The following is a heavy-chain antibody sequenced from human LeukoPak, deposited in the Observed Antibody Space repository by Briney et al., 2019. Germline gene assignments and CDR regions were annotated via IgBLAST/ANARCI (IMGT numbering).Heavy chain of an antibody. J-gene: IGHJ4*02. CDR3: ASGTSGYAYEDYFDY. CDR2: INHSGST. CDR1: GGPFSGYY. V-gene: IGHV4-34*01. D-gene: IGHD5-12*01. Sequence: SETLSLTCAVYGGPFSGYYWSWIRQPPGKGLEWIGEINHSGSTIYNPSLKSRVTISLDTSKNQFSLKLSSVTAADTAVYYCASGTSGYAYEDYFDYWGQGTLVTVSS.